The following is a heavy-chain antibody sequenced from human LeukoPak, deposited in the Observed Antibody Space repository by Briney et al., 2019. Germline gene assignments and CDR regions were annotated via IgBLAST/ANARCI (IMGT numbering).Heavy chain of an antibody. D-gene: IGHD6-13*01. J-gene: IGHJ4*02. CDR2: IIPIFGTA. V-gene: IGHV1-69*13. Sequence: SVKVSCKASGGTFSSYAISWVRQAPGQGLEWMGGIIPIFGTANYAQKFQGRVTITADESTSTAYMELSSLRSEDTAVYYCARGWEEIAAAPSYYFDYWGQGTLVTVSS. CDR3: ARGWEEIAAAPSYYFDY. CDR1: GGTFSSYA.